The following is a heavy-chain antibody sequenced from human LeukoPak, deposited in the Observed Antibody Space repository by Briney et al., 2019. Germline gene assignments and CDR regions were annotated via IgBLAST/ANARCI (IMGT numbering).Heavy chain of an antibody. J-gene: IGHJ4*02. Sequence: GGSLRLSCAASGFTFSSYSMNWVRQAPGKGLEWVSYISSSSSAIYYADSVKGRFTISRDNAKSSLYLQMSSLRAEDTAVYYCARGTIGYCSSTSCYEGDYWGQGTLVTVSS. D-gene: IGHD2-2*01. V-gene: IGHV3-48*01. CDR1: GFTFSSYS. CDR2: ISSSSSAI. CDR3: ARGTIGYCSSTSCYEGDY.